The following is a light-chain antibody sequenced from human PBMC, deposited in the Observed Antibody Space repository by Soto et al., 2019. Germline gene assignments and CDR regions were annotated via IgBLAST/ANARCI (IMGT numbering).Light chain of an antibody. Sequence: EIALTQSPATLSLSPGERATLSCRASQSISRYLAWYQQKPGQAPRLLIYDASNRATGIPARFSSSGSGTDFTLTISSPEPEDFAVYYCQQRGNWPSFGGGTKVEIK. CDR1: QSISRY. J-gene: IGKJ4*01. CDR3: QQRGNWPS. CDR2: DAS. V-gene: IGKV3-11*01.